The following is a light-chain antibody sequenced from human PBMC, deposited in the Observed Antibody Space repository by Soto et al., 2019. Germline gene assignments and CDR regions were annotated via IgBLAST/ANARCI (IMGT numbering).Light chain of an antibody. CDR3: QPYGSSQYT. Sequence: EIVLTQAPGTLSLSPGERATLSCRASQSVSSSYLAWYQQKPGQAPRLRIYVASSSATGTPDRFSGSGSGTDFTLTISRLEPEDLEVYYYQPYGSSQYTFGGGTKLVI. V-gene: IGKV3-20*01. CDR1: QSVSSSY. CDR2: VAS. J-gene: IGKJ2*01.